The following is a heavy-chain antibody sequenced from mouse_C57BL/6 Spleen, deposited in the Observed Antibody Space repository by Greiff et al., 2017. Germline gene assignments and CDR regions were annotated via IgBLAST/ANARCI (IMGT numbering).Heavy chain of an antibody. J-gene: IGHJ2*01. CDR3: ARLGIDY. Sequence: QVQLQQPGAELVKPGASVKLSCKASGYTFTSYWMPWVKQRPGQGLEWIGDIDPSDRYTNYNQKFKGKATLTVDTSSRTAYMQLRSLTSEDSAVYYCARLGIDYWGQGTTLTVSS. D-gene: IGHD4-1*01. CDR2: IDPSDRYT. V-gene: IGHV1-50*01. CDR1: GYTFTSYW.